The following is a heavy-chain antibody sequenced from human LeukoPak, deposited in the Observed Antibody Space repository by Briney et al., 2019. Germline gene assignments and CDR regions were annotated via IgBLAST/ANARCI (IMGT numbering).Heavy chain of an antibody. D-gene: IGHD1-1*01. Sequence: QPEGSLRLSCAGSGFTFSDFWMTWVRQTPGKGLEWVANIKEDGTEKNHVDSVKGRFTISRDNTKNLLFLEMNNLRGDDTAIYYCVRESRPGGAMGLYHNLDYWGQGTLVAVSS. V-gene: IGHV3-7*01. CDR3: VRESRPGGAMGLYHNLDY. CDR1: GFTFSDFW. CDR2: IKEDGTEK. J-gene: IGHJ4*02.